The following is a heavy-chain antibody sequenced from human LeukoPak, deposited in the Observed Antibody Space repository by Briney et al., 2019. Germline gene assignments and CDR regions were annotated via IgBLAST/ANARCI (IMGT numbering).Heavy chain of an antibody. CDR3: ARAQEELRFLEWVPPIL. Sequence: GASVKVSCKASGGTFSSYAISWVRQAPGQGLEWMGGIIPIFGTANYAQKFQGRVTITTDESTSTAYMELSSLRSEDTAVYYCARAQEELRFLEWVPPILWGQGTLVTVSS. V-gene: IGHV1-69*05. J-gene: IGHJ4*02. D-gene: IGHD3-3*01. CDR2: IIPIFGTA. CDR1: GGTFSSYA.